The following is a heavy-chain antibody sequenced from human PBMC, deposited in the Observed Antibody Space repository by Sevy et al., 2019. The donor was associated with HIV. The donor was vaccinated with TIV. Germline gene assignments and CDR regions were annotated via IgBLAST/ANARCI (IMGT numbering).Heavy chain of an antibody. Sequence: SETLSLTCAVHGGSFSGYYWNWIRQPPGKGLEWIGEINHSGSTNYNPTLNSRVTISVDTSKNQFSLKLSSVTAADTAVYYCARSPPIVVVPGAPNWFDPWGQGTLVTVSS. CDR2: INHSGST. J-gene: IGHJ5*02. V-gene: IGHV4-34*01. CDR1: GGSFSGYY. D-gene: IGHD2-2*01. CDR3: ARSPPIVVVPGAPNWFDP.